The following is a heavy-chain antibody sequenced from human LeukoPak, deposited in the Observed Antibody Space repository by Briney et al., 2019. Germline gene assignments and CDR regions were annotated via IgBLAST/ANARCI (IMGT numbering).Heavy chain of an antibody. CDR2: INTYNGNT. J-gene: IGHJ4*02. Sequence: PGASVKVSCKASGYTLKRFGMSWVRRAPGQGLEWVGWINTYNGNTKLGEKFQGRVTMTTDTSTSIVYMELTSLRTDDTAVYFCARDTPQHLKRFDYWGQGTLITVSS. D-gene: IGHD6-13*01. CDR3: ARDTPQHLKRFDY. CDR1: GYTLKRFG. V-gene: IGHV1-18*01.